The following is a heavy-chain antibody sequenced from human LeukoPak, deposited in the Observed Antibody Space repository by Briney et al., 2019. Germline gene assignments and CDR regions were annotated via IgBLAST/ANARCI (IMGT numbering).Heavy chain of an antibody. V-gene: IGHV4-34*01. Sequence: SETLSLTCAVYGGSFSGYYWSWIRQPPGKGLEWIGEINHSGSTNYNPSLKSRVTISVDTSKNQFSLKLSSVTAADTAVYYCAKGYGIQWALDNWGQGTLVTVSS. D-gene: IGHD1-26*01. CDR2: INHSGST. J-gene: IGHJ4*02. CDR3: AKGYGIQWALDN. CDR1: GGSFSGYY.